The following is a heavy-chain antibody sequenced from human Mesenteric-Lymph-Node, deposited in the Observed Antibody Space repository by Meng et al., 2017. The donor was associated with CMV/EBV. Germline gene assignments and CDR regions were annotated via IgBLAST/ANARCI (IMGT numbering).Heavy chain of an antibody. CDR2: INTNTGSP. CDR3: ARGILANVDY. CDR1: GYTCTEYV. Sequence: VSCKASGYTCTEYVMNWVRHAPGHGLEWMGWINTNTGSPTYAQGFTGRFVFSLDTSVSTTFLQISSLKAEDTAMYYCARGILANVDYWGQGTLVTVSS. D-gene: IGHD4/OR15-4a*01. J-gene: IGHJ4*02. V-gene: IGHV7-4-1*02.